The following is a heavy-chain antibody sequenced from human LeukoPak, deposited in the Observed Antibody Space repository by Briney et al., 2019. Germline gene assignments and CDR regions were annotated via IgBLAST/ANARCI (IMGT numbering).Heavy chain of an antibody. CDR3: AKVTSPYYYYMDV. V-gene: IGHV3-30*02. Sequence: PGGSLRLSCAASGFSFSVYEIHWVRQAPGKGLEWVAFIRYDGSNKYYADSVKGRFTISRDNSKNTLYLQMNSLRGEETAVYYCAKVTSPYYYYMDVWGKGTTVTVSS. J-gene: IGHJ6*03. CDR2: IRYDGSNK. CDR1: GFSFSVYE.